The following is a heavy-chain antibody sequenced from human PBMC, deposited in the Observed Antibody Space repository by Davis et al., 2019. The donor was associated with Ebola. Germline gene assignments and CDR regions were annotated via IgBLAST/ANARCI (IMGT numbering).Heavy chain of an antibody. CDR3: AKGAYGSGSYAFDY. J-gene: IGHJ4*02. D-gene: IGHD3-10*01. CDR2: ISWNSGSI. CDR1: GFTFNTYG. Sequence: SLKISCAASGFTFNTYGMHWVRQAPGKGLEWVSGISWNSGSIGYADSVKGRFTISRDNAKNSLYLQMNSLRAEDTALYYCAKGAYGSGSYAFDYWGQGTLVTVSS. V-gene: IGHV3-9*01.